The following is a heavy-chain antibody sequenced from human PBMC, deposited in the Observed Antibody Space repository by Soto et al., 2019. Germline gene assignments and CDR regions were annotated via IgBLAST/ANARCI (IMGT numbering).Heavy chain of an antibody. V-gene: IGHV1-2*02. Sequence: ASVKVSCKASGYTFTGYYMHWVRQAPGQVLEWMGWINPNSGDTNYAQKFQGRVTMTTDTSTSTAYMELSSLRSDDTAVYYCARVRDFCSGYYTWWFDPWGQGTLVPVSS. CDR3: ARVRDFCSGYYTWWFDP. J-gene: IGHJ5*02. CDR1: GYTFTGYY. D-gene: IGHD3-3*01. CDR2: INPNSGDT.